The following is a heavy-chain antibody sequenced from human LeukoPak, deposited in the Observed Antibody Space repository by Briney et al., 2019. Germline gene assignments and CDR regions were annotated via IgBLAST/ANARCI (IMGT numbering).Heavy chain of an antibody. J-gene: IGHJ6*03. V-gene: IGHV3-21*01. D-gene: IGHD5-12*01. CDR1: GFTFSSYS. Sequence: PGESLRLSCAASGFTFSSYSMNWVRQAPGKGLEWVSSISSSSSYIYYADSVKGRFTISRDNAKNSLYLQMNSLRAEDTAVYYCARDLVVATGVDYYYYMDVWGKGTTVTVSS. CDR3: ARDLVVATGVDYYYYMDV. CDR2: ISSSSSYI.